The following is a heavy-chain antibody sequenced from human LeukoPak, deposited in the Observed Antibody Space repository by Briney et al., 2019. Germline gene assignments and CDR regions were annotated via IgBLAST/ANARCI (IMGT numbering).Heavy chain of an antibody. J-gene: IGHJ4*02. CDR3: AKDARPHYYDSSGYYRSGFDH. CDR2: IYSGGST. CDR1: GFTVSSNY. V-gene: IGHV3-53*01. D-gene: IGHD3-22*01. Sequence: GGSLRLSCAASGFTVSSNYMSWVRQAPGKGLEWVSVIYSGGSTYYADSVKGRFTISRDNSKNTLYLQMNSLRAEDTTVYYCAKDARPHYYDSSGYYRSGFDHWGQGTLVTVSS.